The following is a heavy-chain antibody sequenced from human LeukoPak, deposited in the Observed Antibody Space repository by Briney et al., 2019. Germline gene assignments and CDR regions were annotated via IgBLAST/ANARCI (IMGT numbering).Heavy chain of an antibody. V-gene: IGHV4-34*01. Sequence: PETLSLTCAVYGGSFSGYYWSWIRQPPGKGLEWIGEINQSGSANYNPSLESRVTISVDTSKNQFSLKLSSVTAADTAVYYCARVQAEVGPGHWGQGTLVTVSS. J-gene: IGHJ4*02. D-gene: IGHD1-26*01. CDR2: INQSGSA. CDR1: GGSFSGYY. CDR3: ARVQAEVGPGH.